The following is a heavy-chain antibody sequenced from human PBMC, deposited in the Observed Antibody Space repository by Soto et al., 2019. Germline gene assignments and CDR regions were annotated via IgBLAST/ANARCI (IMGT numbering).Heavy chain of an antibody. D-gene: IGHD4-4*01. J-gene: IGHJ6*02. Sequence: EVQLLESGGGLVQPGGSLRLPCAASGFIFSNYGMSWVRLAPGKGLEWVSVIGTSGGGTYYADSVKGRFTISRDNSKNTVYLQMSSLRAEDTALYMCVRHAKLTSVTANVGYYYGLDIWGPGTTVTISS. CDR2: IGTSGGGT. CDR1: GFIFSNYG. CDR3: VRHAKLTSVTANVGYYYGLDI. V-gene: IGHV3-23*01.